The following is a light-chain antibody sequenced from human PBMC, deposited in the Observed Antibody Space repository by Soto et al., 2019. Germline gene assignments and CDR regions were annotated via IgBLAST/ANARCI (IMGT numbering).Light chain of an antibody. CDR2: STS. V-gene: IGLV7-43*01. Sequence: QAVVNQEPSLTVSPGGTVTLPCASSTGAVTSGYYANWFQQKPGQAPRALISSTSKKHSWTPARFSGSLLGGKAALTLSGVQPEDEAEYYCLLFYRDAWVFGGGTQLTVL. J-gene: IGLJ3*02. CDR1: TGAVTSGYY. CDR3: LLFYRDAWV.